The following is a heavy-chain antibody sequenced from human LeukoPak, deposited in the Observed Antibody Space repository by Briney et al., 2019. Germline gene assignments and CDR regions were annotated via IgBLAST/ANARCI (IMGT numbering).Heavy chain of an antibody. J-gene: IGHJ5*02. CDR1: AYTFTSYY. CDR3: ARGYYYDSSGYYNWFDP. CDR2: INPSGGST. Sequence: ASVKVSCKASAYTFTSYYMHWVRQAPGQGLEWMGIINPSGGSTSYAQKFQGRVTMTRDTSTSTVYMEPSSLRSEDTAVYYCARGYYYDSSGYYNWFDPWGQGTLVTVPS. V-gene: IGHV1-46*01. D-gene: IGHD3-22*01.